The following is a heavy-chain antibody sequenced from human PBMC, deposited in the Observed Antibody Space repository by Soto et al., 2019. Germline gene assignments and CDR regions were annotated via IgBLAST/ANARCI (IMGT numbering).Heavy chain of an antibody. D-gene: IGHD7-27*01. CDR2: IYYNGNN. CDR1: GGSISNHY. V-gene: IGHV4-59*11. Sequence: QVQLQESGPGLVKPSETLSLTCTVSGGSISNHYWSWIRQPPGKGLEWIGYIYYNGNNNYNPSLKSRVTMSVDTSKNQISLKLSDVTAADTAVYYCTRANWYSEYWGQGTLVTVSS. J-gene: IGHJ4*02. CDR3: TRANWYSEY.